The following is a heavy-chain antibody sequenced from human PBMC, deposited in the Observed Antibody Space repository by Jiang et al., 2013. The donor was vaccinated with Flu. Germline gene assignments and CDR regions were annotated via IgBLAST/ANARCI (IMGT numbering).Heavy chain of an antibody. J-gene: IGHJ1*01. Sequence: GAEVKKPGESLKISCKGSGYSFTSYWIGWVRQMPGKGLEWMGIIYPGDSDTRYSPSFQGQVTISADKSISTAYLQWSSLKASDTAMYYCARNYYDSSGPVVFQHWGQGTLVTVSS. CDR2: IYPGDSDT. CDR3: ARNYYDSSGPVVFQH. V-gene: IGHV5-51*03. CDR1: GYSFTSYW. D-gene: IGHD3-22*01.